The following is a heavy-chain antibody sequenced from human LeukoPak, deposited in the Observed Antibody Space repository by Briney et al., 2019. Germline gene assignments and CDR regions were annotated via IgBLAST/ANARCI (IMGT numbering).Heavy chain of an antibody. V-gene: IGHV5-51*01. J-gene: IGHJ4*02. Sequence: GASLQISCKASGSIFTDHWIGWVRQLPGKGLEWMGIIYPGDSDTRYSPSFQGQVTISADKSISTAYLQWSTLQAPDTAMYYCARGDNSGWYFLDYWGQGTLVTVSS. CDR3: ARGDNSGWYFLDY. CDR1: GSIFTDHW. CDR2: IYPGDSDT. D-gene: IGHD6-19*01.